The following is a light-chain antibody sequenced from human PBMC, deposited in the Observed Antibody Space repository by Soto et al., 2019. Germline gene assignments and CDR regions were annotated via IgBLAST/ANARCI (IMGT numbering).Light chain of an antibody. J-gene: IGLJ2*01. CDR2: GVR. CDR3: SSFTTTRLYV. CDR1: SNDIGAYNY. V-gene: IGLV2-14*01. Sequence: QSVLTQPTSVSGSPGQSITISCTGSSNDIGAYNYVSWYQQHPGKAPRLLIHGVRNRPPGISSRCSASKSGLTASLTISVLLPEAEADYFCSSFTTTRLYVFGRGTKLTVL.